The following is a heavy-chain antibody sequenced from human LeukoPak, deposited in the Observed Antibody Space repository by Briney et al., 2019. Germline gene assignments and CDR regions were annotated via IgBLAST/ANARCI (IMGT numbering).Heavy chain of an antibody. D-gene: IGHD1-1*01. CDR3: ANKQGLERLLGY. Sequence: GGSLRLSCAASGFTFSSYGMHWVRQAPGKGLEGVAFIRYDGSNKYYADSVKGRFTISRDNSKNTLYLQMNSLRAEDTAVYYCANKQGLERLLGYWGQGTPVTVSS. J-gene: IGHJ4*02. V-gene: IGHV3-30*02. CDR1: GFTFSSYG. CDR2: IRYDGSNK.